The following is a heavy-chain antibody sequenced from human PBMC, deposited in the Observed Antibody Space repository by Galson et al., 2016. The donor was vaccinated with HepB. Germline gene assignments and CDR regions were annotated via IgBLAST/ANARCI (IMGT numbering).Heavy chain of an antibody. V-gene: IGHV4-61*08. CDR3: ARDGRYRESRYFDS. D-gene: IGHD1-26*01. Sequence: ETLSLTCTVSGGFVTSSDHYWSWIRQPPGKGLAWLGNVYYTGSTQDNPSLKSRVTISVDTSNNQFSLKLTSVTAADTAVYYCARDGRYRESRYFDSWGQGRLVTVSS. CDR2: VYYTGST. J-gene: IGHJ4*02. CDR1: GGFVTSSDHY.